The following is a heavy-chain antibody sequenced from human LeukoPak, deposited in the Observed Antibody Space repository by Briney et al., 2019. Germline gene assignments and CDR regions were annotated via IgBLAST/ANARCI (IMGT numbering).Heavy chain of an antibody. CDR3: TKDRGYQIFIFDY. V-gene: IGHV3-30*18. CDR1: GFTFSNHG. D-gene: IGHD2-2*01. Sequence: PGRSLRLSCAASGFTFSNHGMHWVRQAPGKGLEWVALISYDGSEEYYADSVKGRFAISRDKSKNTLYLQMNSLRAEDTAVYYCTKDRGYQIFIFDYWGQGTLVTVSS. J-gene: IGHJ4*02. CDR2: ISYDGSEE.